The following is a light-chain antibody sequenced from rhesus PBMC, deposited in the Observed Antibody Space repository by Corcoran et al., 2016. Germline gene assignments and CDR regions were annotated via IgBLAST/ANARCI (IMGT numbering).Light chain of an antibody. Sequence: EIVLTQSPATLALSPGERATLSCRASQSVGSYLAWYQQKPGQAPRLLIYGASSRATGIPERFSGSGSGTAFTFTSSSLEPEDVGVCYCQQESNWKYSFGQGTKVGIK. CDR1: QSVGSY. CDR2: GAS. V-gene: IGKV3-24*04. CDR3: QQESNWKYS. J-gene: IGKJ2*01.